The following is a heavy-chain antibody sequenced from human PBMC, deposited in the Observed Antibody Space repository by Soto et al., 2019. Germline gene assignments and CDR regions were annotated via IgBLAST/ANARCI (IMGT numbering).Heavy chain of an antibody. V-gene: IGHV3-23*01. J-gene: IGHJ4*02. D-gene: IGHD2-15*01. CDR2: ISGSGAST. CDR3: TKANRYCSGANCFTFDY. CDR1: GFTFNTYA. Sequence: GGSLRLSCAASGFTFNTYAMTWVRQAPGKGLEWVSGISGSGASTYYADSVKGRFTISRDYSKNMLYLQMNSLRAEDTAVYYCTKANRYCSGANCFTFDYWGLGTLVTVSS.